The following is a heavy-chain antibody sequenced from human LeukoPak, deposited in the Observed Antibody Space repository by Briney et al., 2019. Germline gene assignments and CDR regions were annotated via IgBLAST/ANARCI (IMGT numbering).Heavy chain of an antibody. CDR3: ARGGSGNSNWFDP. Sequence: GGSLRLSCAASGFTFSSYSMNWVRQAPGRGLEWVSYISSSSLIHYADSVKGRFTISRDNAKNSLDLQMNSLRVEDTALYYCARGGSGNSNWFDPRGQGTLVTVSS. J-gene: IGHJ5*02. D-gene: IGHD4-23*01. CDR2: ISSSSLI. V-gene: IGHV3-21*05. CDR1: GFTFSSYS.